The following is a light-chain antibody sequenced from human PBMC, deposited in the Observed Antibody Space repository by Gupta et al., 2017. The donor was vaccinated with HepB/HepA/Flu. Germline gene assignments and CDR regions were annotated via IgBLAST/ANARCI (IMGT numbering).Light chain of an antibody. CDR1: QDISTR. J-gene: IGKJ5*01. Sequence: DLQMTQSPSSVSASVGDRVTVSCRASQDISTRLAWYQQKPGKAPKLLISAASSLQSGVPSRFTGSGSGTDFTLTISSLQAEDFATYYCQQADSFPITFGQGTRLDIK. V-gene: IGKV1D-12*01. CDR3: QQADSFPIT. CDR2: AAS.